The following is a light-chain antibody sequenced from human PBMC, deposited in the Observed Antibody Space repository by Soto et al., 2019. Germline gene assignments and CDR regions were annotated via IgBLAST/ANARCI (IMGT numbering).Light chain of an antibody. CDR3: QHFNNWPPKYT. V-gene: IGKV3-15*01. Sequence: EIVLTQSPATLSVSPGERATLSCRASQSVGSDLAWYQQKPGQAPRLLIYGASTRATGIPARFSGSASGTDFTLIISSLQSEDFAVYYCQHFNNWPPKYTFGQGTMLEIK. CDR1: QSVGSD. CDR2: GAS. J-gene: IGKJ2*01.